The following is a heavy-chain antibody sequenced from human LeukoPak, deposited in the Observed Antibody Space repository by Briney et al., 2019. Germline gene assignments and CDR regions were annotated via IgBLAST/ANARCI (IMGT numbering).Heavy chain of an antibody. V-gene: IGHV1-2*02. CDR2: INPNSGGE. CDR1: GYTFIDDF. D-gene: IGHD3-9*01. CDR3: ARERGNYDILTDYYEGNGFDP. J-gene: IGHJ5*02. Sequence: GASVKVSCKTSGYTFIDDFMYWVRQAPGQGLKWLGWINPNSGGENYAQKFQGTVTMTRDTSISTAYIELTRLRSDDTAVYYCARERGNYDILTDYYEGNGFDPWGQGTLVTVSS.